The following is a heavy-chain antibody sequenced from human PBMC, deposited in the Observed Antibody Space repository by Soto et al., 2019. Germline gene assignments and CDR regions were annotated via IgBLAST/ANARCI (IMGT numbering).Heavy chain of an antibody. J-gene: IGHJ4*02. CDR1: GYTFTSYG. CDR2: ISAYNGNT. V-gene: IGHV1-18*01. CDR3: ARDVRRSSSSTPLDY. Sequence: ASVKVSCKASGYTFTSYGISWVRQAPGQGLEWIGWISAYNGNTNYAQKLQGRVTMTTDTSTSTAYMELRSLRSDDTAVYYCARDVRRSSSSTPLDYWGQGTLVTVSS. D-gene: IGHD6-6*01.